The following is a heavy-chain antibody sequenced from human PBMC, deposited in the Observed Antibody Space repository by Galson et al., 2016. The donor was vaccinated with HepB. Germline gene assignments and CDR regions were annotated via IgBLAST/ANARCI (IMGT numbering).Heavy chain of an antibody. CDR1: GFTFSTCA. D-gene: IGHD6-13*01. CDR2: VSGSGGST. J-gene: IGHJ4*02. V-gene: IGHV3-23*01. CDR3: ASAIAALFDY. Sequence: SLRLSCAASGFTFSTCAMNWVRQAPGKGLEWVSTVSGSGGSTYYADSVKGRFTISRDNSKNTQYLHMNSLRVEDTAIYYCASAIAALFDYWGQGTLVTVSS.